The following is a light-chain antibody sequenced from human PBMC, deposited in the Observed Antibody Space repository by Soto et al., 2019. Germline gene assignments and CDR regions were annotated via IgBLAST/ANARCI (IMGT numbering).Light chain of an antibody. CDR3: QQYNNWPWLT. J-gene: IGKJ4*01. CDR1: QSVISY. Sequence: EVVMTQSPVTLSVSPGEGATLSCRASQSVISYLAWYQQKPGQAPRLLIYGASTRATDVPPRFSGSGSGTEFTLTISSLQPEDFGVYYCQQYNNWPWLTFGGGTKVEI. V-gene: IGKV3-15*01. CDR2: GAS.